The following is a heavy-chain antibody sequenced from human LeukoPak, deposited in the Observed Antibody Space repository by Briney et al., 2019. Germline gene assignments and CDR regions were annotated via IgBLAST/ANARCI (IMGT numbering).Heavy chain of an antibody. J-gene: IGHJ6*02. CDR1: DYTFTGYG. CDR2: ISAYNGNT. Sequence: ASVKVSCKASDYTFTGYGISWVRQAPGQGLEWMGWISAYNGNTNYAQKLQGRVTMTTDTSTSTAYMELRSLRSDDTAVYYCARDSAVVVVAATPSVNYYYYGMDVWGQGTTVTVSS. D-gene: IGHD2-15*01. V-gene: IGHV1-18*01. CDR3: ARDSAVVVVAATPSVNYYYYGMDV.